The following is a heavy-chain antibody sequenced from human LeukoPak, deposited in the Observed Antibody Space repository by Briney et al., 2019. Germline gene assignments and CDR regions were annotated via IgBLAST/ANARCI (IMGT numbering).Heavy chain of an antibody. CDR2: VYISGDT. CDR3: ASRPGYYYGSGSFTFDY. V-gene: IGHV4-4*07. J-gene: IGHJ4*02. CDR1: GGSVTTSY. Sequence: PSETLSLTCTVSGGSVTTSYWSWIRQSAGEGLEWIGRVYISGDTKYNPSLKSRVIMSLDASKNQFSLSLRSVTAADTAVYYCASRPGYYYGSGSFTFDYWGQGTLVTVSS. D-gene: IGHD3-10*01.